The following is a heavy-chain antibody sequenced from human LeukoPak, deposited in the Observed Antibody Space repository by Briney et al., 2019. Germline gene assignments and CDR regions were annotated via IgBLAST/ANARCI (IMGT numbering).Heavy chain of an antibody. D-gene: IGHD5-18*01. J-gene: IGHJ4*02. CDR2: INPNGGST. V-gene: IGHV1-46*01. CDR3: ARRGSQLNFDY. CDR1: GYTFTSYY. Sequence: ASVKVSCKASGYTFTSYYMYWVRQAPGQGLEWMGIINPNGGSTSYAQKFQGRVTMTRDTSPRTVYMDLSSLRSEDTAVYYCARRGSQLNFDYWGQGTLVIVSS.